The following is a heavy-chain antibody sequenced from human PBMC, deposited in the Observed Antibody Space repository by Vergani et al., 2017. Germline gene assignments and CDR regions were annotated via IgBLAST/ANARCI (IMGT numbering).Heavy chain of an antibody. CDR2: ISWYSGSI. Sequence: EVQLVESGGGLVQPGRSLRLSCAASGFTFDDYAMHWVRQAPGKGLEWVSGISWYSGSIGYADSVKGRFTISRDNAKNSLYLQMNSLRAEDTALYYCAKDSSSWSYNWFGPWGQGTLVTVSS. V-gene: IGHV3-9*01. J-gene: IGHJ5*02. CDR3: AKDSSSWSYNWFGP. D-gene: IGHD6-13*01. CDR1: GFTFDDYA.